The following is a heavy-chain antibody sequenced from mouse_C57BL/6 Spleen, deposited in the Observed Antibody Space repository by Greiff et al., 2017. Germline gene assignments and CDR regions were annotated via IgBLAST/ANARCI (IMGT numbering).Heavy chain of an antibody. D-gene: IGHD4-1*01. CDR2: ISGGGGNT. Sequence: EVMLVESGGGLVKPGGSLKLSCAASGFTFSSYTMSWVRQTPEKRLEWVATISGGGGNTYYPDSVKGRFTISRDNAKNTLYLQMSSLRSEDTALYYCASVTGRAYWGQGTLVTVSA. CDR1: GFTFSSYT. V-gene: IGHV5-9*01. CDR3: ASVTGRAY. J-gene: IGHJ3*01.